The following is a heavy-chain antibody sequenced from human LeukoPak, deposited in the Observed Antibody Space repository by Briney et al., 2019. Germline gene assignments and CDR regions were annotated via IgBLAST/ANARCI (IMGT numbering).Heavy chain of an antibody. J-gene: IGHJ5*02. V-gene: IGHV1-24*01. D-gene: IGHD5-18*01. CDR3: AREGYSYGSLSPPPPLIGWFDP. Sequence: ASVKVSCKVSGYTLTELSMHWVRQAPGKGLEWMGGFDPEDGETIYAQKFQGRVTMTEDTSTDTAYMELSSLRSEDTAVYYCAREGYSYGSLSPPPPLIGWFDPWGQGTLVTVSS. CDR2: FDPEDGET. CDR1: GYTLTELS.